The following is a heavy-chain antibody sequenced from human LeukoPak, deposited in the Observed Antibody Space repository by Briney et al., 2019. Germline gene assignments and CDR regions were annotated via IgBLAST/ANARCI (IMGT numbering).Heavy chain of an antibody. CDR1: GFTFSSYE. V-gene: IGHV3-48*03. CDR3: VRKTVGAKNWFDP. D-gene: IGHD1-26*01. CDR2: ISSSAGNI. Sequence: PGGSLRLSCAAAGFTFSSYEMNWFRQAPGKGLEWVSYISSSAGNIKYADSVKGRFTNSRDNAKNSLYLQMNSLRAEDSAVYYCVRKTVGAKNWFDPWGQGTLVTVSS. J-gene: IGHJ5*02.